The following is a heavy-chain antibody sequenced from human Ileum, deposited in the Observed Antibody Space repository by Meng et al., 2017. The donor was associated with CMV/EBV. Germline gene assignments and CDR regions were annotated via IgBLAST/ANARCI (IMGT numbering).Heavy chain of an antibody. CDR1: GYSISSGYY. CDR3: ASLRCSCTSCYGGVDY. CDR2: IYHRGST. J-gene: IGHJ4*02. D-gene: IGHD2-2*01. V-gene: IGHV4-38-2*02. Sequence: SETLSLTCTVPGYSISSGYYWGWIRQPPGKGLEWIGSIYHRGSTYYNPSLKSRVTISVDTFKNHFSLKPNSVTAADTAVYYCASLRCSCTSCYGGVDYWGQGKLVNGAS.